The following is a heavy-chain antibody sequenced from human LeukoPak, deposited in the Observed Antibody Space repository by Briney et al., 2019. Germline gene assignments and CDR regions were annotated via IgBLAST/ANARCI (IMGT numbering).Heavy chain of an antibody. V-gene: IGHV3-11*04. CDR2: ISSSGSTI. J-gene: IGHJ4*02. CDR3: ARPRSYSSGHLDY. Sequence: PGGSLRLSCAASGFTFSDYYMSWIRQAPGQGLGWVSYISSSGSTIYYADSVKGRFTISGDNAKNSLYLQMNSLRAEDTAVYYCARPRSYSSGHLDYWGQGTLVTVSS. CDR1: GFTFSDYY. D-gene: IGHD6-19*01.